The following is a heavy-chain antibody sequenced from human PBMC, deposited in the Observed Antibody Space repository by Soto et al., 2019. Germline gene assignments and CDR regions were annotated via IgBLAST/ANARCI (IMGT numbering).Heavy chain of an antibody. J-gene: IGHJ6*02. D-gene: IGHD3-10*01. CDR1: GYTFTSYG. CDR2: IIPIFSTP. V-gene: IGHV1-69*13. Sequence: SVKVSCKASGYTFTSYGISWVRQAPGQGLEWMGGIIPIFSTPNYAQKFQGRVTITADESTSTAYMELSSLRSEDTAVYYCAGGITSFWSGAKYGMYVWGQGTSVPVSS. CDR3: AGGITSFWSGAKYGMYV.